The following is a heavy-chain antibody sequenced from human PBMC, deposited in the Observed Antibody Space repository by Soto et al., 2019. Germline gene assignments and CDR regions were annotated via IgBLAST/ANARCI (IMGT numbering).Heavy chain of an antibody. CDR3: ARGGKLGIVGQFYYYYYGMDV. CDR1: GYTFTGYY. J-gene: IGHJ6*02. CDR2: INPNSGGT. Sequence: GSVKVCCKASGYTFTGYYMHWVRQAPGQGLEWMGWINPNSGGTNYAQKFQGWVTMTRDTSISTAYMELSRLRSDDTAVYYCARGGKLGIVGQFYYYYYGMDVWGQGTTVTVSS. D-gene: IGHD7-27*01. V-gene: IGHV1-2*04.